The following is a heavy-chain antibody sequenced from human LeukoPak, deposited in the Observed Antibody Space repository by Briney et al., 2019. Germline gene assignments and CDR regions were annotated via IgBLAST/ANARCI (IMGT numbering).Heavy chain of an antibody. J-gene: IGHJ4*02. Sequence: GGSLRLSCAASGFTFSSYGMHWVRQAPGKGLEWVAFIRYDGSNKYYADSVKGRFTISRDNSKNTLYLQMNSLRAEDTAVYYCARDRLDITVAGTVDYWGQGTLVTVSS. V-gene: IGHV3-30*02. CDR1: GFTFSSYG. D-gene: IGHD6-19*01. CDR3: ARDRLDITVAGTVDY. CDR2: IRYDGSNK.